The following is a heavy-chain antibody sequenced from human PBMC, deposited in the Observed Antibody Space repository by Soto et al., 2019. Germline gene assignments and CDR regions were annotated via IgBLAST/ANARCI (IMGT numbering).Heavy chain of an antibody. V-gene: IGHV6-1*01. CDR1: GDSVSSDRAA. Sequence: SQTLSLTCAISGDSVSSDRAAWNWIRQSPSRGLEWLGRTYYRSKWYNDYAVSVKSRITISEDTSNNQFSLRLNSVTPEDTAVDFCAREGVLVIFAADSWFDPWGQGTLVTVSS. CDR3: AREGVLVIFAADSWFDP. J-gene: IGHJ5*02. D-gene: IGHD3-22*01. CDR2: TYYRSKWYN.